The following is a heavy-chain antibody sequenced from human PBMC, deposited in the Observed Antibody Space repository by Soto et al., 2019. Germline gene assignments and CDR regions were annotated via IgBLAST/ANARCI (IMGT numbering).Heavy chain of an antibody. Sequence: SVKVSCKASGGTFSSYAISWVRQAPGQGLEWMGGIIPIFGTANYAQKFQGRVTITADESTSTAYMELSSLRSEDTAVYYCARQDDETGTTKFDYWGQGTLVTVS. D-gene: IGHD1-7*01. CDR2: IIPIFGTA. CDR3: ARQDDETGTTKFDY. J-gene: IGHJ4*02. CDR1: GGTFSSYA. V-gene: IGHV1-69*13.